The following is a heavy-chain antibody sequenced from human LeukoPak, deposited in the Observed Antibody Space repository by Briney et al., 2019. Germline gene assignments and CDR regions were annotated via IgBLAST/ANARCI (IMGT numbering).Heavy chain of an antibody. Sequence: SGTLSLTCAVSGDSFSSSNWWWWVRPPPGKVLQLIGEIYHSGSTNYNPSLKSRATTSVDKSKNQFSLKLNSVTAADTAVYYCATASFCGGTVCYSPWAFDLWGQGTAVTVSS. CDR3: ATASFCGGTVCYSPWAFDL. V-gene: IGHV4-4*02. D-gene: IGHD2-21*01. J-gene: IGHJ3*01. CDR1: GDSFSSSNW. CDR2: IYHSGST.